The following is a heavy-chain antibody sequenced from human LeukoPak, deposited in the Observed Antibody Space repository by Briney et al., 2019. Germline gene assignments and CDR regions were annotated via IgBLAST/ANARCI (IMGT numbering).Heavy chain of an antibody. CDR2: INHSGST. D-gene: IGHD2-2*01. V-gene: IGHV4-34*01. CDR3: ARGLKGVPRNYFDY. CDR1: GGSFSGYY. Sequence: TSETLSLTCAVYGGSFSGYYWSWIRQPPGKGLEWIGEINHSGSTNYNPSLKSRVTISVDTSKNQFSLKLSSVTAADTAVYYCARGLKGVPRNYFDYWGQGTLVTVSS. J-gene: IGHJ4*02.